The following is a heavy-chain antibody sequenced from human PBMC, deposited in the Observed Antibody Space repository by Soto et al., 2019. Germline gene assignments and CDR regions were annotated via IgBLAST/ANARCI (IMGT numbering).Heavy chain of an antibody. CDR3: ASIIPRVRRAFAY. CDR2: ISSSSSYI. J-gene: IGHJ4*02. V-gene: IGHV3-21*01. CDR1: GFPLSSFS. Sequence: EVQLVESGGGLVKPGGSLRLSCEASGFPLSSFSRNWVRQPPGRGLGWVSSISSSSSYIYYADSVMGRFTISSDNAKNSLYPQMNSLRAEDTAVYYCASIIPRVRRAFAYWGQGTLVTVSS. D-gene: IGHD1-20*01.